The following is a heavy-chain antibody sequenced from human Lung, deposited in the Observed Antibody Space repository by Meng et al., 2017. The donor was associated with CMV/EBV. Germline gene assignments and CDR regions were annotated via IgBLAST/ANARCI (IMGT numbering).Heavy chain of an antibody. Sequence: SQTLSLTCSFYGWSFSGYYWSLIRQPPGQGLEWIGEINHSGSTNYNQSLKCRVTIPVDTSKNQFSLKLSSVTAADTAVYYCARGRYDFWSGYYRGYIDYWGQGTMVTVSS. CDR1: GWSFSGYY. CDR3: ARGRYDFWSGYYRGYIDY. D-gene: IGHD3-3*01. CDR2: INHSGST. V-gene: IGHV4-34*01. J-gene: IGHJ4*02.